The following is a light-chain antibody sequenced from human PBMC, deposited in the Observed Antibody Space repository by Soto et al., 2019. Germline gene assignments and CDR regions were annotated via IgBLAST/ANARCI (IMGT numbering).Light chain of an antibody. CDR3: QKYNNWPWT. CDR1: QSVSSN. V-gene: IGKV3-15*01. J-gene: IGKJ1*01. Sequence: EIVMTQSPATLSLSPGESATLSCRASQSVSSNLAWYQQKTGQAPRLLIYGESTRATGIPARFSGSGSGTDLNLTISRLQSEDFAVYYCQKYNNWPWTCGQGTKVDIK. CDR2: GES.